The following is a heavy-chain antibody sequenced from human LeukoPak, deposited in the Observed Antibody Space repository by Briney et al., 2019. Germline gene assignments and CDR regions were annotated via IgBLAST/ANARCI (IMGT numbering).Heavy chain of an antibody. Sequence: GGSLRLSCAASGFTFSSSAMSWVRQAPGKGLEWVAVISYDGSNKYYADSVKGRFTISRDNSKNTLYLQMNSLRAEDTAVYYCAREAFDSSGSLDYWGQGTLVTVSS. J-gene: IGHJ4*02. CDR1: GFTFSSSA. CDR3: AREAFDSSGSLDY. CDR2: ISYDGSNK. D-gene: IGHD3-22*01. V-gene: IGHV3-30-3*01.